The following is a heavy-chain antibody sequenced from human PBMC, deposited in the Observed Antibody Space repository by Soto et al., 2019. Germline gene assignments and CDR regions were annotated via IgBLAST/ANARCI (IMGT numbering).Heavy chain of an antibody. CDR3: AAVAVITYLPPPYGMDV. Sequence: SVKVSCKASGFTFTSSAVQWVRQARGQRLEWIGWIVVGSGNTNYAQKFQERVTITRDMSTSTAYMELSSLRSEDTAVYYCAAVAVITYLPPPYGMDVWGQGTTVTVSS. J-gene: IGHJ6*02. V-gene: IGHV1-58*01. CDR2: IVVGSGNT. D-gene: IGHD3-22*01. CDR1: GFTFTSSA.